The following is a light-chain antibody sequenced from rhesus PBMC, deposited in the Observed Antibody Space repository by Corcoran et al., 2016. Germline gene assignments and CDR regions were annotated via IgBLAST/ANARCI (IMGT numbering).Light chain of an antibody. J-gene: IGKJ4*01. CDR3: QQRNSYPLT. CDR1: QDISSY. CDR2: DAS. V-gene: IGKV1-38*01. Sequence: DIQLTQSPSSLSASVGDRVTITCRASQDISSYLAWYQQKSGNAPKLLIYDASNLQSGVPSRFSGSGSGTEFPLTISSLQPEDFATYYCQQRNSYPLTFGGGTKVEIK.